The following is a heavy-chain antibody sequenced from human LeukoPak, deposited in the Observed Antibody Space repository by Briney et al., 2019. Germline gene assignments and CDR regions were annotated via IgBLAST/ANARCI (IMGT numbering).Heavy chain of an antibody. V-gene: IGHV4-30-2*01. CDR2: IYHSGST. J-gene: IGHJ4*02. Sequence: TSETLSLTCTVSGGSISSGGYYWSWIRQPPGRGLEWIGYIYHSGSTYYNPSLKSRVTISVDTSKNQFSLKLSSVTAADTAVYYCARDYGRSIAVAGIVSWGQGTLVTVSS. CDR1: GGSISSGGYY. CDR3: ARDYGRSIAVAGIVS. D-gene: IGHD6-19*01.